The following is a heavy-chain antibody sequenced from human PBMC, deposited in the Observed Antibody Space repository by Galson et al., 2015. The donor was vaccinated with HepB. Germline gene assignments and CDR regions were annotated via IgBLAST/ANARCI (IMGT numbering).Heavy chain of an antibody. CDR1: GFTFSAHS. J-gene: IGHJ6*02. Sequence: LRLSCAASGFTFSAHSMNWVRQAPGKGLEWVSSISSSGPYIYYADSVKGRFTISRDNAKNSLYLQMNSLRVEDTAVYYCARDREVRGIINYYYAMDVWGRGTTVTVSS. D-gene: IGHD3-10*01. CDR3: ARDREVRGIINYYYAMDV. V-gene: IGHV3-21*01. CDR2: ISSSGPYI.